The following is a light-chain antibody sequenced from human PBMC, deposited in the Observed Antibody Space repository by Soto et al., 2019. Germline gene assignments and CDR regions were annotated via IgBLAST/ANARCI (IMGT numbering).Light chain of an antibody. CDR2: RAI. CDR3: ATWDGSLRGGV. J-gene: IGLJ3*02. Sequence: QSVLTQPPSASGTPGQTVTITCSGSSSNIGSDYVFWYQQLPGTAPRLLIYRAIQRPSGVPDRFSGSKSCSSGSLAVSALRSEDEAVYYCATWDGSLRGGVFGGGTKLTVL. CDR1: SSNIGSDY. V-gene: IGLV1-47*01.